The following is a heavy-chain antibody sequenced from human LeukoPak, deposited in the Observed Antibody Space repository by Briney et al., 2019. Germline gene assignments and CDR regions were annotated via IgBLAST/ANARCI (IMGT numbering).Heavy chain of an antibody. CDR1: GFTFSTYS. CDR3: AREALRYFDL. CDR2: IRSGSGTI. D-gene: IGHD3-9*01. V-gene: IGHV3-48*02. Sequence: PGGSLRLSCAASGFTFSTYSMNWVRQAPGKGLESLSYIRSGSGTIYYADSVKGRFTISRDNAKNSLYLQMSSLRDEDTAVYYCAREALRYFDLWGQGTLVTVSS. J-gene: IGHJ5*01.